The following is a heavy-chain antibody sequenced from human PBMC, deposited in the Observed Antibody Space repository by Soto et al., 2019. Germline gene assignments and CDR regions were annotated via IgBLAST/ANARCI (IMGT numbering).Heavy chain of an antibody. CDR3: ARDLTGNGFKCSSTSCYTDRVFDP. D-gene: IGHD2-2*02. V-gene: IGHV4-4*02. J-gene: IGHJ5*02. CDR1: GGSISSSNW. CDR2: IYHSGST. Sequence: SETLSLTCAVSGGSISSSNWWSWVRQPPGKGLEWIGEIYHSGSTNYNPSLKSRVTISVDKSKNQFSLKLSSVTAADTAVYYCARDLTGNGFKCSSTSCYTDRVFDPWGQGTLVTVS.